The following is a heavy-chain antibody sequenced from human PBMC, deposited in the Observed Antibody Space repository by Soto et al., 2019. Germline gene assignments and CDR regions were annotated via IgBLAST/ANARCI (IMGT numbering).Heavy chain of an antibody. CDR1: GYACSSCS. J-gene: IGHJ4*02. CDR3: ASVTD. V-gene: IGHV3-48*01. D-gene: IGHD2-21*02. CDR2: ISSSSSTI. Sequence: QPAADPRPEWRGLGYACSSCSMNWVRQAPGKGLEWVSYISSSSSTIYYADSVKGRFTISRDNSRNTLYLQMNSLTAEDTAVYYCASVTDWGQGTLVTVSS.